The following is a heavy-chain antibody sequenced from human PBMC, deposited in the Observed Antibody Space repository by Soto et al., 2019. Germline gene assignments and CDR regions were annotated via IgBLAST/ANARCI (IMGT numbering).Heavy chain of an antibody. V-gene: IGHV4-30-4*01. CDR2: IYYSGST. J-gene: IGHJ4*02. Sequence: QVQLQESGPGLVKPSQTLSLTCTVSGGSISSGDYYWSWIRQPPGKGLEWIGYIYYSGSTYYNPYLQSRFTISVDTSKNQFSLKLSSVTAADTAVYYWAREPHYDSSGYFVDYWGQGTLVTVSS. D-gene: IGHD3-22*01. CDR1: GGSISSGDYY. CDR3: AREPHYDSSGYFVDY.